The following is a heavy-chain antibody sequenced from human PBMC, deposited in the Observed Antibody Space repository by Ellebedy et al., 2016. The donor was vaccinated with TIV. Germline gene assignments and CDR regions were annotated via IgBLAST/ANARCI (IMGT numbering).Heavy chain of an antibody. D-gene: IGHD2-15*01. CDR2: VCPSDSHI. Sequence: ASVKVSCKASGYTFTSYYMHWVRQLPGKGLEWMGIVCPSDSHITYSPSFQGQVTISADKSISTAFLQWSSLKASDTAMYYCARRGCSSGNCHAGDPWGQGTLVTVSS. CDR3: ARRGCSSGNCHAGDP. CDR1: GYTFTSYY. V-gene: IGHV5-51*01. J-gene: IGHJ5*02.